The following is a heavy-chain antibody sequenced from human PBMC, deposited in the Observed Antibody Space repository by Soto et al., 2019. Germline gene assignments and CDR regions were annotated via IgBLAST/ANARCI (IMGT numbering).Heavy chain of an antibody. CDR2: IYHSGST. D-gene: IGHD5-12*01. Sequence: PSETLSLTCAVSGGSISSGGYSWSWVRQPPGKGLEWIGYIYHSGSTYYTPSLKSRVTISVDRSKNQFSLKLSSVTAADTAVYYCARGDVEMATISYFDYWGQGTLVTVSS. CDR1: GGSISSGGYS. CDR3: ARGDVEMATISYFDY. J-gene: IGHJ4*02. V-gene: IGHV4-30-2*01.